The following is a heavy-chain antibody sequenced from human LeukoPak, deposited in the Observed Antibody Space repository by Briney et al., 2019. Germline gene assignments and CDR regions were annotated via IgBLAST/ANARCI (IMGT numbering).Heavy chain of an antibody. CDR1: GGSISSSSYY. J-gene: IGHJ5*02. CDR2: IYYSGST. V-gene: IGHV4-39*01. D-gene: IGHD2-15*01. CDR3: ARHKVVVVANSWFDP. Sequence: SETLSLTCTVSGGSISSSSYYWGWIRQPPGKGGGWIGSIYYSGSTYYNPSLKSRVNISVDTSKNQFSLKLSSVIAADTAVYYCARHKVVVVANSWFDPWGQGTLVTVSS.